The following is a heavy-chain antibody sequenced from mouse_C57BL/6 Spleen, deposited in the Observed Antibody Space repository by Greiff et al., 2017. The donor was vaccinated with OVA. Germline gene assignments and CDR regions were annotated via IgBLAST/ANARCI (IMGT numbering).Heavy chain of an antibody. J-gene: IGHJ3*01. D-gene: IGHD1-1*01. CDR2: IDPEDGET. Sequence: VQLKQSGAELVKPGASVKLSCTASGFNIKDYYMHWVKQRTEQGLEWIGRIDPEDGETKYDPKFQGKATITADTSSNTAYLQLSSLTSEDTAVYYCAIYYYGSKGFAYWGQGTLVTVSA. V-gene: IGHV14-2*01. CDR3: AIYYYGSKGFAY. CDR1: GFNIKDYY.